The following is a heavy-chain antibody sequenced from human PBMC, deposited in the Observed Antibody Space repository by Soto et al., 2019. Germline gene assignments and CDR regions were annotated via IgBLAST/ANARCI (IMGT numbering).Heavy chain of an antibody. CDR1: GFTFSSYA. D-gene: IGHD3-3*01. CDR3: ARTSVRFLEWFGWFDP. V-gene: IGHV3-23*01. CDR2: ISGSGGST. J-gene: IGHJ5*02. Sequence: EVQLLESGGGLVQPGGSLRLSCAASGFTFSSYAMSWVRQAPGRGLEWVSAISGSGGSTYYADSVKGRFTISRDNSKNTLYLQMNSLRAEDTAVYYCARTSVRFLEWFGWFDPWGQGTLVTVSS.